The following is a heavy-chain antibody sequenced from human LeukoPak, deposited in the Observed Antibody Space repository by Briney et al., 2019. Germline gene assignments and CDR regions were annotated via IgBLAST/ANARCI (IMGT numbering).Heavy chain of an antibody. CDR1: GDSVSNGNYY. V-gene: IGHV4-61*03. J-gene: IGHJ4*02. D-gene: IGHD3-10*01. Sequence: SETLSLTCTVSGDSVSNGNYYWSWLLQPPGKALEWIGYIYYTGKTYYNPSLEGRVTILVDTSRNHFSVKLSSVTAADTAVYYCARSQNYYGSGDYWSQGTLVTVSS. CDR2: IYYTGKT. CDR3: ARSQNYYGSGDY.